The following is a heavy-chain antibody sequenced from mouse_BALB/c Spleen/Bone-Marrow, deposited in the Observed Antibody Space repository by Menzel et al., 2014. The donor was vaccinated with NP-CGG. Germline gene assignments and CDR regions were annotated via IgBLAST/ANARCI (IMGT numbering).Heavy chain of an antibody. V-gene: IGHV1-61*01. Sequence: VKLQESGAELVRPGASVKLSCKASGYSFTSYWMNWVKQRPGQGLEWIGMIHPSDSETRLNQKFKDKATLTVDKSSSTAYMQLSSPTSEDSAVYYCAREEVYYGISWFAYWGQGTLVTVSA. CDR1: GYSFTSYW. CDR3: AREEVYYGISWFAY. CDR2: IHPSDSET. D-gene: IGHD2-1*01. J-gene: IGHJ3*01.